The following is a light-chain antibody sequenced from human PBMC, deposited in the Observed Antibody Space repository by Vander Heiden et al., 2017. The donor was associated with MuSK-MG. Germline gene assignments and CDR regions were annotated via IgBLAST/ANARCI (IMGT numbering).Light chain of an antibody. CDR1: SSNIGSNY. J-gene: IGLJ2*01. V-gene: IGLV1-47*01. CDR2: RNN. Sequence: QSVVTQPPSASGSTGERVTLSLSSSSSNIGSNYVSWYQHPPGPAPNLLIYRNNQRPSVVPDRFSGSKSGTSASPSIRGLPSDDEADYYCAASDDSLSGLVFGGGTKLTVL. CDR3: AASDDSLSGLV.